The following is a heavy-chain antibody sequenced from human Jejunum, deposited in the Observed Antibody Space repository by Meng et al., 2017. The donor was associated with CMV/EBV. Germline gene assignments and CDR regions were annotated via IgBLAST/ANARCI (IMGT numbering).Heavy chain of an antibody. Sequence: SCAASGLIFSNYGMHWVRQAPGKGLEWVANIKQDGSEKYYVDSVKGRFTISRDNAKNSLYLQMNSLRAEDTAVYYCARDIVVVWGQGTLVTVSS. CDR1: GLIFSNYG. D-gene: IGHD2-2*01. CDR3: ARDIVVV. CDR2: IKQDGSEK. V-gene: IGHV3-7*01. J-gene: IGHJ4*02.